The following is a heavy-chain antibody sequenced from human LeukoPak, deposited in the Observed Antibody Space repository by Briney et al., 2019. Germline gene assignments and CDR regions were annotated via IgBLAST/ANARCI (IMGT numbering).Heavy chain of an antibody. CDR2: ISAYNGNT. CDR1: GYAFTSYG. J-gene: IGHJ5*02. V-gene: IGHV1-18*01. Sequence: GASVKVSCKASGYAFTSYGISWVRQAPGQGLEWMGWISAYNGNTNYAQKLQGRVTMTTDTSTSTAYMELRSLRSDDTAVYYCTLRGTLGDWFDPWGQGTLVTVSS. CDR3: TLRGTLGDWFDP.